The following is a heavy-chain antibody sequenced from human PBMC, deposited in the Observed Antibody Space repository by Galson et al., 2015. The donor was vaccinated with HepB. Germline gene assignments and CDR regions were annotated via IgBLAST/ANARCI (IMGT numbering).Heavy chain of an antibody. Sequence: SVKVSCKASGYSFTSYGITWVRQAPGQGLEWMGWMSTDTENRNYAPKFQGRVTMTKDTSTGTAYMELRSLRSDDTAVYFCARGKFYYGSAMDAWGQGTLVTVSS. CDR2: MSTDTENR. CDR3: ARGKFYYGSAMDA. D-gene: IGHD3-10*01. CDR1: GYSFTSYG. J-gene: IGHJ5*02. V-gene: IGHV1-18*01.